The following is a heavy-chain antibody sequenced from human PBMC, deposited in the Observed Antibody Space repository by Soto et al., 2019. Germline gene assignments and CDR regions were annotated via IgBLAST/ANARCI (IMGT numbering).Heavy chain of an antibody. V-gene: IGHV3-33*01. CDR3: ARAGCKYSSSPLCGMDV. D-gene: IGHD6-6*01. Sequence: GGSLRLSCAASGFTFSSYGMHWVRQAPGKGLEWVAVIWYDGSNKYYADSVKGRSTISRDNSKNTLYLQMDSLRAEDTAVYYCARAGCKYSSSPLCGMDVWGQGTTVTVSS. CDR2: IWYDGSNK. CDR1: GFTFSSYG. J-gene: IGHJ6*02.